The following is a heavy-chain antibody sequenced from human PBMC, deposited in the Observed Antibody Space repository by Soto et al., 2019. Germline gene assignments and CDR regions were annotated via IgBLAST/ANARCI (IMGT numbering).Heavy chain of an antibody. D-gene: IGHD3-10*01. V-gene: IGHV3-53*01. CDR2: IYSGGST. CDR1: GFTVSSNY. J-gene: IGHJ6*02. CDR3: ARGSYGSYYYGMDV. Sequence: GSLRLSCAASGFTVSSNYMSWVRQAPGKGLEWVSVIYSGGSTYYADSVKGRFTISRDNSKNTLYLQMNSLRAEDTAVYYCARGSYGSYYYGMDVWGQGTTVTVSS.